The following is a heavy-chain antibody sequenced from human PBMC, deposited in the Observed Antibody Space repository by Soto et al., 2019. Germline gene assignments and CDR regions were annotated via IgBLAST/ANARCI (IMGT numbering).Heavy chain of an antibody. J-gene: IGHJ4*02. CDR1: GFTFSGSA. Sequence: EVQLVESGGGLVQPGGSLKLSCAASGFTFSGSAMHWVRQASGKGLEWVGRIRSKANSYATAYAASVKGRFTISRDDSKNTAYLQMNSLKTEDTAVYYCTRHHFHCSGGSCYLDNYWGQGTLVTVSS. V-gene: IGHV3-73*01. D-gene: IGHD2-15*01. CDR3: TRHHFHCSGGSCYLDNY. CDR2: IRSKANSYAT.